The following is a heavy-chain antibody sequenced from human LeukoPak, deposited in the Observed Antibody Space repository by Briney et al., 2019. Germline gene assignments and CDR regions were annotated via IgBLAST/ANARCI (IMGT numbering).Heavy chain of an antibody. J-gene: IGHJ4*02. Sequence: PSETLSLTCTVSGYSISSGYYWGWIRQPPGKGLEWIGSIYHSGSTYYNPSLKSRVTISVDTSKNQFSLKLSSVTAADTAVYYCARSSPPNDYWGQGTLVTVSS. D-gene: IGHD6-13*01. V-gene: IGHV4-38-2*02. CDR3: ARSSPPNDY. CDR1: GYSISSGYY. CDR2: IYHSGST.